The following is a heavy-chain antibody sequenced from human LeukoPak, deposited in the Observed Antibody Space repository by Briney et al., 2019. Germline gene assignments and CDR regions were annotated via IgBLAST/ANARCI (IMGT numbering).Heavy chain of an antibody. CDR2: TYYRSKWYN. J-gene: IGHJ5*02. D-gene: IGHD2-2*01. CDR1: GDSVSSNSAA. Sequence: SLTLSLTCAISGDSVSSNSAAWNWIRQSPSRGLEWLGRTYYRSKWYNDYAVSVKSRITINPDTSKNQFSLQLNSVTPEDTAVYYCARDVGYCSSTSCYGYNWFDPWGQGTLVTVSS. V-gene: IGHV6-1*01. CDR3: ARDVGYCSSTSCYGYNWFDP.